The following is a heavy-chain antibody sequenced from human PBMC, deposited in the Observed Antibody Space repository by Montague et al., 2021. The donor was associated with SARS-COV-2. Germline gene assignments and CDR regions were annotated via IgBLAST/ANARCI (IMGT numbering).Heavy chain of an antibody. D-gene: IGHD6-19*01. J-gene: IGHJ3*02. V-gene: IGHV4-39*01. Sequence: SETLSLTCTVSGGSISSSIYYWGWIRQPPGKGLEWIGSIYYSGSTYYNPSLKSRVTISVDTSKNQFSLKLSSVTAADTAVYYCARQENSGGWFKPDAFDIWGQGTMVTVSS. CDR1: GGSISSSIYY. CDR3: ARQENSGGWFKPDAFDI. CDR2: IYYSGST.